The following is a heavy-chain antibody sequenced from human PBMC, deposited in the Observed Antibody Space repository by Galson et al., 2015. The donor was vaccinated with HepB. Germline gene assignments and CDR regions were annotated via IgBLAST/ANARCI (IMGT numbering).Heavy chain of an antibody. Sequence: SLRLSCAASGFTFRSYALSWVRQPPGKGLEWVSGISGSGGSSYYADSVKGRFTISRDNSKNTLLLHMNTLRAEDTAIYYCAKGRYSSGHYFDYWGQGTLVTVSS. J-gene: IGHJ4*02. CDR3: AKGRYSSGHYFDY. D-gene: IGHD6-19*01. CDR2: ISGSGGSS. CDR1: GFTFRSYA. V-gene: IGHV3-23*01.